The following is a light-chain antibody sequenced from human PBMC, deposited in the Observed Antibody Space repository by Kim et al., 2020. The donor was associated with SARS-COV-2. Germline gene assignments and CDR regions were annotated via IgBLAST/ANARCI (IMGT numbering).Light chain of an antibody. CDR2: LEGSGSY. J-gene: IGLJ3*02. CDR1: SGHSSYI. Sequence: QPVLTQSSSASASLGSSVKLTCTLSSGHSSYIIAWHQQQPGKAPRYLMKLEGSGSYNKGSGVPDRFSGSSSGADRYLTISNLQAEDEADYYCETWDSSSYWVFGGGTQLTVL. CDR3: ETWDSSSYWV. V-gene: IGLV4-60*03.